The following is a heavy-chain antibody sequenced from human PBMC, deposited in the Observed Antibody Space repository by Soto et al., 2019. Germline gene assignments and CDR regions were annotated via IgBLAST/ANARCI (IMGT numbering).Heavy chain of an antibody. V-gene: IGHV5-51*01. D-gene: IGHD3-22*01. J-gene: IGHJ4*02. CDR1: GYSFTSYW. CDR3: ARSSYYDNGGYYFYYFDY. Sequence: CLKISCTGSGYSFTSYWIGWVRQMPGKGLEWMGCVYPGDSDIRYSASFQGQVTISADKSLSTAYLQWSSLEASDTSMYYCARSSYYDNGGYYFYYFDYWGQGTQVTVSS. CDR2: VYPGDSDI.